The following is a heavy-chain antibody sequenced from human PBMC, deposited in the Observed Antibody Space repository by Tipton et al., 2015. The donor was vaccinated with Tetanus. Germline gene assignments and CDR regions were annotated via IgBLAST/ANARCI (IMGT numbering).Heavy chain of an antibody. J-gene: IGHJ3*01. CDR2: VSGAGGSK. CDR1: GFTFNDFA. D-gene: IGHD3-10*01. V-gene: IGHV3-9*01. Sequence: SLRLSCVGSGFTFNDFAIHWVRQVSGKGLVWVSAVSGAGGSKVYADSVKGRFTISRDNANNSLYLQMSSLRPEDTALYYCARAVRGRDVFDVWGQGTVVTVSS. CDR3: ARAVRGRDVFDV.